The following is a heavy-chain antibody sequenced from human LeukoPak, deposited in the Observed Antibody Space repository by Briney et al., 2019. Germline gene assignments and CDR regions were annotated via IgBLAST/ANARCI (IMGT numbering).Heavy chain of an antibody. Sequence: KPSETLSLTCAVSGGSISSGGYSWSWIRQPPGKGLEWIGYIYHSGSTYYNPSLKSRVTISVDRSKNQFSLKLSSVTAADTAVYYCAREDPDRKIDYWGQGTLVTVSS. CDR1: GGSISSGGYS. V-gene: IGHV4-30-2*01. CDR2: IYHSGST. J-gene: IGHJ4*02. CDR3: AREDPDRKIDY. D-gene: IGHD1-14*01.